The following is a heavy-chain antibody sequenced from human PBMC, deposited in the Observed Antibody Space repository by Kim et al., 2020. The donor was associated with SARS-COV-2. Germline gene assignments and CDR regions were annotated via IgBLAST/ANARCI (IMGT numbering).Heavy chain of an antibody. Sequence: TSYANSVKRRFTISRDNAENTLYLQMNGLRGEDTAVFYCARGKYGMDVWGQGTTVTVSS. CDR3: ARGKYGMDV. CDR2: T. J-gene: IGHJ6*02. V-gene: IGHV3-74*01.